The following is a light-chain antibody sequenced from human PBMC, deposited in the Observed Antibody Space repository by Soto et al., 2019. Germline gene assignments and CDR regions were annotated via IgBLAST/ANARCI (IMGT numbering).Light chain of an antibody. Sequence: EIVMTQSPATLSVSPGERATLSCRAIQSVSNNLAWYQQKPGQAPRLLIYVASTRATRIPARFSRSGSGTEFTLTISSLQSEDFAVYYCQQSNNLPQTFGQGTTLEI. CDR2: VAS. J-gene: IGKJ2*01. V-gene: IGKV3-15*01. CDR3: QQSNNLPQT. CDR1: QSVSNN.